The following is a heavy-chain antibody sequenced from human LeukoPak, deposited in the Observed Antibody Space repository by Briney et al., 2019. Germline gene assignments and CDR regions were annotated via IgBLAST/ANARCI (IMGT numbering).Heavy chain of an antibody. CDR2: IKKDGSEK. J-gene: IGHJ4*02. D-gene: IGHD3-22*01. V-gene: IGHV3-7*03. CDR3: ARGPYYSDSVTYSFDY. Sequence: PGGSLRLSCAASGFTFSSYWMSWVRQAPGKGLEWVANIKKDGSEKYYVDSVKGRFTISRDNAKTSLYLQMNSLRAEDTAVYYCARGPYYSDSVTYSFDYWGQGALVTVSS. CDR1: GFTFSSYW.